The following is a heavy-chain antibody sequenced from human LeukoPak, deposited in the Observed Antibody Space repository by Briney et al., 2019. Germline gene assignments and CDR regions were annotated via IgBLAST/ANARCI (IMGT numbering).Heavy chain of an antibody. CDR3: ARQYCSSTSCAFDY. Sequence: SETLSLTCAVYGGSLSGYYWSWIRQPPGKGPEWIGEINHSGSTNYKPYLKSRVTISVDTSKNQFSLKLSSVTAADTAVYYCARQYCSSTSCAFDYWGQGTLVTVSS. CDR1: GGSLSGYY. V-gene: IGHV4-34*01. J-gene: IGHJ4*02. CDR2: INHSGST. D-gene: IGHD2-2*01.